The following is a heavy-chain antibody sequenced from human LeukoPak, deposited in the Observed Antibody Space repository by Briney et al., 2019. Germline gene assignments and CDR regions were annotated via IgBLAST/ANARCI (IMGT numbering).Heavy chain of an antibody. CDR1: GFTVSSNY. D-gene: IGHD1-26*01. CDR3: AKGSGSYPLGKMVDY. Sequence: GGSLRLSCAAPGFTVSSNYMSWVRQAPGKGLEWVSVIYSGGSTYYADSVKGRFTISRDNSKNTLYLQMNSLRAEDTAVYYCAKGSGSYPLGKMVDYWGQGTLVTVSS. CDR2: IYSGGST. J-gene: IGHJ4*02. V-gene: IGHV3-66*01.